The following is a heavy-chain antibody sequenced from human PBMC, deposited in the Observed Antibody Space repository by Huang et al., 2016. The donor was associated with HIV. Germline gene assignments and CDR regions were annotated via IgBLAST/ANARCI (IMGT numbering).Heavy chain of an antibody. J-gene: IGHJ4*02. CDR2: ISPTLGTA. CDR3: ATVDYYDTSGPQRGYFDN. Sequence: QVQLVQSGAEVKKPGSSVTVSCKASGGSFRNFAIGWVRQAPGQGLEWMGGISPTLGTANYAQTFQCRVTIIADESTSTAYMELSSLRSEDTAVYYCATVDYYDTSGPQRGYFDNWGQGTLVTVSS. V-gene: IGHV1-69*01. CDR1: GGSFRNFA. D-gene: IGHD3-22*01.